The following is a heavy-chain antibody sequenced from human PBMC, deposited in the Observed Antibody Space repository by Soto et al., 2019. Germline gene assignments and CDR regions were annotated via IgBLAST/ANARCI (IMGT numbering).Heavy chain of an antibody. CDR2: ISGSGDTI. CDR3: AKATATGGGAFDI. D-gene: IGHD2-8*02. CDR1: GFTFSAHY. Sequence: GGSLRLSCEASGFTFSAHYMSWVRQAPGKGLEWVSHISGSGDTIYYADSVKGRFTISRDNSKNTVFLQMNSLTAGDTAVYYCAKATATGGGAFDICGQGTVVTVSS. V-gene: IGHV3-11*01. J-gene: IGHJ3*02.